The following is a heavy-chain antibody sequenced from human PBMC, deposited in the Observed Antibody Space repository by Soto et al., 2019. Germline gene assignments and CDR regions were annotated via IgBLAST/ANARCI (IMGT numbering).Heavy chain of an antibody. V-gene: IGHV3-30-3*01. CDR3: ARSLTWGTTVTYYYYGMDV. J-gene: IGHJ6*02. CDR1: GFTFSSYA. Sequence: QVQLVESGGGVVQPGRSLTLSCAASGFTFSSYAMHWVRQAPGKGLEWVAVISYDGSNKYYADSVKGRFTISRDNSKNTLYLQMNSLRAEDTAVYYCARSLTWGTTVTYYYYGMDVWGQGTTVTVSS. CDR2: ISYDGSNK. D-gene: IGHD4-4*01.